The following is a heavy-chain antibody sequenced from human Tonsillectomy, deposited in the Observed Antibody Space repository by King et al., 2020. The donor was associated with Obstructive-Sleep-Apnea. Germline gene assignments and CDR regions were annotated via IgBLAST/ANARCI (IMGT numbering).Heavy chain of an antibody. D-gene: IGHD4-17*01. CDR2: IYSSGTT. V-gene: IGHV4-59*01. CDR3: ARDRIDYEGSYGMDV. Sequence: VQLQESGPGLVKPSETLSLTCSVSGGSMSSYYWTWIRQPPGKGLEWIGYIYSSGTTNYNPSLESRVTISVDTSKNQFSLKLSSVTAADTAGYYCARDRIDYEGSYGMDVWGQGTTVTVSS. J-gene: IGHJ6*02. CDR1: GGSMSSYY.